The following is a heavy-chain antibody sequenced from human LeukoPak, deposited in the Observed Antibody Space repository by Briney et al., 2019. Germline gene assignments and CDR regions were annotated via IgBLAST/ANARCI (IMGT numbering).Heavy chain of an antibody. V-gene: IGHV3-23*01. CDR1: GFSLNYYA. Sequence: GGSLRLSCAASGFSLNYYAMNWVRQAPGKGLEWVSIIIGSSGSTFYADSVKGLFTISRDNSKNTLYLQLNSLRLEDTAVYYCAKGGYDYIEVAYFDFWGQGTLVTVSS. J-gene: IGHJ4*02. D-gene: IGHD5-12*01. CDR3: AKGGYDYIEVAYFDF. CDR2: IIGSSGST.